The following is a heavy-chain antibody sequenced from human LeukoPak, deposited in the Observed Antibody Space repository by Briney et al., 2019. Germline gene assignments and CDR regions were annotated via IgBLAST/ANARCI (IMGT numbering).Heavy chain of an antibody. Sequence: ASVKVSCKASGYTFTSYGISWVRQAPGQGLEWMGWISAYNGNTNYAQKLQGRVTMTTDTSTSTAYMELRSLRSDDTAVYYCARVFSRITISGVVSGPYYFDYWGQGTLVTVSS. D-gene: IGHD3-3*01. CDR1: GYTFTSYG. J-gene: IGHJ4*02. CDR3: ARVFSRITISGVVSGPYYFDY. CDR2: ISAYNGNT. V-gene: IGHV1-18*01.